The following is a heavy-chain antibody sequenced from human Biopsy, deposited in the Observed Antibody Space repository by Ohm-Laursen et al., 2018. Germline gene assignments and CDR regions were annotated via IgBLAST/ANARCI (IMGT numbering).Heavy chain of an antibody. J-gene: IGHJ4*02. Sequence: SETLSLTYAVYGGSFRGYYWSWIRQPPGKGLEWIGEIYQSGSTNYKPSPKSRVTISVDMSKNQFSLKLTSVTAADTAVYYCARGKSIGDDYWSNTKKRHFDYWGQGTLVTVSS. CDR2: IYQSGST. CDR3: ARGKSIGDDYWSNTKKRHFDY. V-gene: IGHV4-34*01. D-gene: IGHD3-3*01. CDR1: GGSFRGYY.